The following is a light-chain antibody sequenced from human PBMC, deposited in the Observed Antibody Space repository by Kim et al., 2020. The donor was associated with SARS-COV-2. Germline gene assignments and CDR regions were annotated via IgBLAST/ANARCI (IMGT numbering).Light chain of an antibody. CDR1: SSDVGGYNY. V-gene: IGLV2-14*04. CDR2: DVS. CDR3: SSYTSSSTLL. Sequence: GQSITISCTGTSSDVGGYNYVSWYQQHPGKAPKLMIYDVSKRPSGVSTRFSGSKSGNTASLNISGLQAEDEADYYCSSYTSSSTLLFGGGTQLTVL. J-gene: IGLJ3*02.